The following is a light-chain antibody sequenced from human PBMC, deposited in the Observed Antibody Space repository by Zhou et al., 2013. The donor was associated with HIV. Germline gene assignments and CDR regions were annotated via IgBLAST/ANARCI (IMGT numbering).Light chain of an antibody. CDR3: QQYNHDRS. CDR1: QGISSY. J-gene: IGKJ2*04. V-gene: IGKV1-9*01. CDR2: AAA. Sequence: IQLTQSPSSLSASVGDRVTITCRASQGISSYLAWYQQKAGKTPKLLIYAAATLQSGVPSRFSGSGSGTDFTLTISSLQPDDFATYYCQQYNHDRSFGQGTRLEIK.